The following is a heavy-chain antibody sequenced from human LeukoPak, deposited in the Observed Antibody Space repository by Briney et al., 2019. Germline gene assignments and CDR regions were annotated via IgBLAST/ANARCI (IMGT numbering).Heavy chain of an antibody. V-gene: IGHV4-59*01. CDR1: GGSISSYY. Sequence: SETLSLTCTVSGGSISSYYWSWIRQPPGKGLEWIGYIYYSGSTNYNPSLKSRVTISVDTSKNQFSLKRSSVTAADTAVYYCASEASSDDAFDIWGQGTMVTVSS. J-gene: IGHJ3*02. CDR3: ASEASSDDAFDI. CDR2: IYYSGST.